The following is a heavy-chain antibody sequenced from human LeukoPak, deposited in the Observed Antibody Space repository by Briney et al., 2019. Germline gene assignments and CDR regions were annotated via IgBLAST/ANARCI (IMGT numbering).Heavy chain of an antibody. D-gene: IGHD3-3*01. CDR2: ISYDGSII. J-gene: IGHJ4*02. Sequence: GGSLRLSCAASGFTFSSYAMSWVRQAPGKGLEWVAVISYDGSIIYYADSVKGRFTISRDNSKNTLYLQMNSLRAEDTAVYYCAREAGFLEWLSPFDYWGQGTLVTVSS. CDR3: AREAGFLEWLSPFDY. V-gene: IGHV3-30-3*01. CDR1: GFTFSSYA.